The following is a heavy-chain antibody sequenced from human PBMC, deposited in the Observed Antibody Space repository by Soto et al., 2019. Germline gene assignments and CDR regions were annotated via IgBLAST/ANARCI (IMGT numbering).Heavy chain of an antibody. CDR2: IYHSGIT. V-gene: IGHV4-38-2*02. CDR3: ARDRQGTILSAFDM. J-gene: IGHJ3*02. CDR1: GDSISRPFY. D-gene: IGHD1-1*01. Sequence: PSETLSLTCAVSGDSISRPFYWAWIRQPPGKGLEWIGSIYHSGITFYNPSLKSRVTISVDTSKNQFSLKLNSVTAADTAVYYCARDRQGTILSAFDMWGQGTMVTVSS.